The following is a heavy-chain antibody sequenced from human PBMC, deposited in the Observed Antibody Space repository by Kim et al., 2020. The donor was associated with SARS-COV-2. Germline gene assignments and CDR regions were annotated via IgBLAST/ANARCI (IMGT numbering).Heavy chain of an antibody. V-gene: IGHV4-59*08. D-gene: IGHD5-18*01. CDR2: IYYSGRT. J-gene: IGHJ5*02. CDR1: GGSISNYY. Sequence: SETLSLTCTVSGGSISNYYWSWIRQPPGKGLEWIGYIYYSGRTKYNPSLKSRVTISVDTSKNQFSLRLNYVTAADTAVYYFAMVKDELGWFDPWGQGTLVSVSS. CDR3: AMVKDELGWFDP.